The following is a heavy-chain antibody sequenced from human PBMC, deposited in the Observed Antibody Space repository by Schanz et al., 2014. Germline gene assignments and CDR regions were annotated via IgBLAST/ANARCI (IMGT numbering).Heavy chain of an antibody. CDR3: AKDDTQVNGMDV. V-gene: IGHV3-30*18. CDR1: GFTFSGYG. CDR2: ISYDGRHK. J-gene: IGHJ6*02. Sequence: VQLAESGGDLVQPGGSLRLSCAASGFTFSGYGMHWVRQAPGKGLEWVAIISYDGRHKNYADSVKGRFTISRDNSKNTLHLQMNSLRVEDTAVYYCAKDDTQVNGMDVWGQGTTVTVSS.